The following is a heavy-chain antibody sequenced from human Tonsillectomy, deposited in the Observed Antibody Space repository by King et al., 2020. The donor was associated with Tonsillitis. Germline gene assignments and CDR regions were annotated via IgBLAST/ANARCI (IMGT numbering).Heavy chain of an antibody. CDR3: ARDLVSAGFYYDTSGYSAFDI. CDR2: IIPIFGTA. Sequence: VQLVESGAEVKKPGSSVKVSCKASGGTFSTYAISWVRQAPGQGLEWMGGIIPIFGTANYAQKFQGRVTITADESTSTAYMELSSLRSEDTAVYYCARDLVSAGFYYDTSGYSAFDIWGQGTMVTVSS. CDR1: GGTFSTYA. J-gene: IGHJ3*02. D-gene: IGHD3-22*01. V-gene: IGHV1-69*01.